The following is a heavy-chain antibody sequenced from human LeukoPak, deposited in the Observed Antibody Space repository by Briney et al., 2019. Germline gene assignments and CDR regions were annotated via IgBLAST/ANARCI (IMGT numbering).Heavy chain of an antibody. D-gene: IGHD3-10*01. CDR1: GGTFSSYA. V-gene: IGHV1-69*04. Sequence: SVKVSCKASGGTFSSYAISWVRQAPGQGPEWMGRIIPILGIANYAQKFQGRVTITADKSTSTAYMELSSLRSEDTAVYYCARDALHFGELLLANGYYGMDVWGQGTTVTVSS. J-gene: IGHJ6*02. CDR2: IIPILGIA. CDR3: ARDALHFGELLLANGYYGMDV.